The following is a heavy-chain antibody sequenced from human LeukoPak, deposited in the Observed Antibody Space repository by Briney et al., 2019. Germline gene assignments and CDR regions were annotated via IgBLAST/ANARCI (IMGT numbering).Heavy chain of an antibody. V-gene: IGHV4-39*01. Sequence: SETLSLTCTVSGGSISSSSYYWGWIRQPPGKGLEWIGSIYYSGSTYYNPSLKSRVTISVDTSKNQFSQKLSSVTAADTAVYYCARRKYSSSWYFDYWGQGTLVTVSS. CDR1: GGSISSSSYY. CDR2: IYYSGST. J-gene: IGHJ4*02. D-gene: IGHD6-13*01. CDR3: ARRKYSSSWYFDY.